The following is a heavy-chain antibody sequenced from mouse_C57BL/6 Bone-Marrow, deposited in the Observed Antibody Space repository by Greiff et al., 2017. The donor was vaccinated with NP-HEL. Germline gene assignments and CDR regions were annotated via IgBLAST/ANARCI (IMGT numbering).Heavy chain of an antibody. CDR2: IYPGDGDT. D-gene: IGHD1-1*01. Sequence: VQLQHSGPELVKPGASVKISCKASGYAFSSSWMNWVKQRPGKGLEWIGRIYPGDGDTNYNGKFKGKATLTADKSSSTAYMQLSSLTSEDSAVYFCARHYYGTPFAYWGQGTLVTVSA. V-gene: IGHV1-82*01. J-gene: IGHJ3*01. CDR1: GYAFSSSW. CDR3: ARHYYGTPFAY.